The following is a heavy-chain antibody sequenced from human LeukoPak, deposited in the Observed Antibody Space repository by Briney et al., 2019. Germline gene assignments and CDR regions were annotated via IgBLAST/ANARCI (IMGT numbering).Heavy chain of an antibody. CDR2: ISYDGSNK. J-gene: IGHJ4*02. Sequence: GGSLRLSCAASGFTFSSYGMHWVRQAPGKGLEWVAVISYDGSNKYYADSVKGRFTISRDDSKNTLYLQMNSLRAEDTAFYYCAINGGGDSGYGNFGYWGQGTLVTVSS. D-gene: IGHD5-12*01. CDR1: GFTFSSYG. CDR3: AINGGGDSGYGNFGY. V-gene: IGHV3-30*03.